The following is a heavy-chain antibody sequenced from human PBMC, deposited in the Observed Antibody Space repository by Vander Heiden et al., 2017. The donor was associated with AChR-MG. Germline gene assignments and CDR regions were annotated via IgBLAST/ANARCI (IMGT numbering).Heavy chain of an antibody. D-gene: IGHD1-1*01. Sequence: EVQLVESGGGLVQPGGSLKLSCAASGFTFSGSALHGVRQASGKGLEWVGRIRSKANSYATAYAASVKGRFTISRNDSKNTAYLQMNSLKTEDTAVYYCTGTTTGTTLGYYYYGMDVWGQGTTVTVSS. J-gene: IGHJ6*02. CDR3: TGTTTGTTLGYYYYGMDV. CDR2: IRSKANSYAT. V-gene: IGHV3-73*02. CDR1: GFTFSGSA.